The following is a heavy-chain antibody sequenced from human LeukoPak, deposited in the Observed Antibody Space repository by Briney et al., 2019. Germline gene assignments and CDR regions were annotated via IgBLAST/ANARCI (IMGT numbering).Heavy chain of an antibody. CDR1: GFTFSNYA. CDR3: AGGRDFDY. Sequence: GGSLRLSCAASGFTFSNYAMTWVRQAPGKGLEWVSGISGSGSSTYYADSVKGRFTISRDNSKNTLYLQMNSLRAEDTAVYYCAGGRDFDYWGQGTLVTVSS. CDR2: ISGSGSST. J-gene: IGHJ4*02. D-gene: IGHD3-16*01. V-gene: IGHV3-23*01.